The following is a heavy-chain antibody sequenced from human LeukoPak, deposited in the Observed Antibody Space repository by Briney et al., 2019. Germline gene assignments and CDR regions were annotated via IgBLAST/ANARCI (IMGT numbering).Heavy chain of an antibody. CDR1: GGSISSYY. CDR2: IYYSGST. V-gene: IGHV4-59*01. CDR3: ARGSAEWELLDP. J-gene: IGHJ5*02. Sequence: SETLSLTCTVSGGSISSYYWSWIRQPPGKGLEWIGYIYYSGSTNYNPFLKSRVTISVDTSKNQFSLKLSSVTAADTAVYYCARGSAEWELLDPWGQGTLVTVSS. D-gene: IGHD1-26*01.